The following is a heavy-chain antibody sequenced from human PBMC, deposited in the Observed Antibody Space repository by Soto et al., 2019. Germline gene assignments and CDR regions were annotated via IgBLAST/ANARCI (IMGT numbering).Heavy chain of an antibody. Sequence: SETLSLTCTVSNYSISNPHYWGWIRQPPGKRPEWIASMYHGGNTFYNPSLKSRITMSMDTSKNQFSLKLRFMTAADTAVYYCARAYTMVVAGSTFDYWGHGTLVTVSS. CDR2: MYHGGNT. J-gene: IGHJ4*01. D-gene: IGHD6-19*01. V-gene: IGHV4-38-2*02. CDR3: ARAYTMVVAGSTFDY. CDR1: NYSISNPHY.